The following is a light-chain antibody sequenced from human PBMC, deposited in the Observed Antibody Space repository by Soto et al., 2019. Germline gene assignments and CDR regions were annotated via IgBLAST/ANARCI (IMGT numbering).Light chain of an antibody. CDR1: QDISNS. Sequence: AIRMTQSPSSFSASTGDRVIITCRASQDISNSLAWYEQKPGKAPNLLFYSASTLQSGVPSTFSGSGSETDFTLTINGLQSEEFATYYCQQYYSYPPSFTFGPGTKVEI. J-gene: IGKJ3*01. V-gene: IGKV1-8*01. CDR2: SAS. CDR3: QQYYSYPPSFT.